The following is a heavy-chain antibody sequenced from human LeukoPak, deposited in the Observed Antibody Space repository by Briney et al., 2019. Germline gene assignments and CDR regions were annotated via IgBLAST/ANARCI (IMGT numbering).Heavy chain of an antibody. Sequence: TPSQTLSLTCTVSGGSISSGGYYWSWIRQHPGKGLEWIGYIYYSGSTYYNPSLKSRVTISVDTSKNQFSLKLSSVTAADTAVYYCARGITEDTAMAKGEFYLSYWGQGTLVTVSS. CDR2: IYYSGST. J-gene: IGHJ4*02. V-gene: IGHV4-31*03. CDR3: ARGITEDTAMAKGEFYLSY. D-gene: IGHD5-18*01. CDR1: GGSISSGGYY.